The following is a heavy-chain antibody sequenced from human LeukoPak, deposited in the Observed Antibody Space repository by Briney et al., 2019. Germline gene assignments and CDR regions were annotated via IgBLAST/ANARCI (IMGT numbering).Heavy chain of an antibody. CDR1: GFTFSSYA. D-gene: IGHD5-12*01. CDR2: ISGSGGNT. CDR3: AKDGAWLRFDD. Sequence: GGSLRLSCAASGFTFSSYAMNWVRQAPGKGLEWVSAISGSGGNTYYADSVKGRFTISRDNSKNTLFLQMNSLRVEDTAVYYCAKDGAWLRFDDWGQGILVTVSS. J-gene: IGHJ4*02. V-gene: IGHV3-23*01.